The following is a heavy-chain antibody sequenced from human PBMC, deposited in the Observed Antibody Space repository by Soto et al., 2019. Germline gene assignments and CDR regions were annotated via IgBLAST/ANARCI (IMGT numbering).Heavy chain of an antibody. CDR1: GYTVTSYV. V-gene: IGHV1-18*01. J-gene: IGHJ6*02. CDR2: ISAYNGNT. D-gene: IGHD3-9*01. Sequence: ASVKVSCKASGYTVTSYVISWVRQAPGQGLEWMGWISAYNGNTNYAQKLQGRVTMTTDTSTSTAYMELRSLRSDDTAVYYCARDGGDDILTGYTYYYYYYGMDVWGQGTTVTVSS. CDR3: ARDGGDDILTGYTYYYYYYGMDV.